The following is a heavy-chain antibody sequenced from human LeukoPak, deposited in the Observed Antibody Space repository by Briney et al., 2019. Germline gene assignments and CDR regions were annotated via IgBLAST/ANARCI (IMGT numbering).Heavy chain of an antibody. D-gene: IGHD2-21*02. J-gene: IGHJ4*02. CDR3: ARGGGDDSAAPFDF. Sequence: ASMKVSCKASGYTFTSYYMHWVRQAPGQGFEWMGIIKVGAGSTSYAQKFQGRVTMTRDTSTSTLYMELRSLRSEDTAVYYCARGGGDDSAAPFDFWGQGTLVTVSS. CDR1: GYTFTSYY. CDR2: IKVGAGST. V-gene: IGHV1-46*01.